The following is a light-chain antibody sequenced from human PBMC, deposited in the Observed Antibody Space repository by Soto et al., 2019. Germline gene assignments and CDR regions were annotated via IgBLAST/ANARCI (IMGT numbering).Light chain of an antibody. J-gene: IGKJ1*01. CDR3: QQDGSSPRT. CDR2: GAS. Sequence: TQSPGTLSLSPGERATLSCRASQSVSSSYLAWYQQKPGQAPRLLIYGASSRATGIPDRFSGSGSGTDFTLTISRLEPEDVAVYYCQQDGSSPRTFGQGTKVEIK. V-gene: IGKV3-20*01. CDR1: QSVSSSY.